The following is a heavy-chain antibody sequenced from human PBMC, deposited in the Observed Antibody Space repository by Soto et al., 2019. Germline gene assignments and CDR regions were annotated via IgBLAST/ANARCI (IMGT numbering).Heavy chain of an antibody. CDR1: GDSISSRFW. Sequence: SETLSLTCAVSGDSISSRFWWSWVRQSPGKGLEWIGEIYHSGSANYNPSLKSRVTMSVDNSKNQFSLKLNSVTAADTAVYYCARYNAASGTYYFDYWGQGTLVTVSS. CDR3: ARYNAASGTYYFDY. CDR2: IYHSGSA. D-gene: IGHD6-13*01. V-gene: IGHV4-4*02. J-gene: IGHJ4*02.